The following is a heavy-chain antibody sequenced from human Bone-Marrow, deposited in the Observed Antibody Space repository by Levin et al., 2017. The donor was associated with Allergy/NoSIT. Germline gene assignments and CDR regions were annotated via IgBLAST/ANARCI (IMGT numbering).Heavy chain of an antibody. CDR3: VRFAGSSSYVY. CDR1: GYTFTDYA. J-gene: IGHJ4*02. Sequence: GESLKISCKASGYTFTDYAISWVRQAPGQGLQWMGWISAYNGNTNYAHNLQGRVTMTTDTSTSTAYMELRSLRSDDTAVYYCVRFAGSSSYVYWGQGTLVTVSS. D-gene: IGHD5-18*01. V-gene: IGHV1-18*01. CDR2: ISAYNGNT.